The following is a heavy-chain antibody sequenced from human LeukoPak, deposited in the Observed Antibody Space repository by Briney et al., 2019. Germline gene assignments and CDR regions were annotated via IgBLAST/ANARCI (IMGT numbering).Heavy chain of an antibody. Sequence: GGSLRLSCAASGFTFDDYAMHWVRQAPGKGLEWASGISWNSGSIGYADSVKGRFTISRDNAKNSLYLQMNSLRAEDTALYYCAKDIGYYDSSANDYWGQGTLVTVSS. CDR2: ISWNSGSI. J-gene: IGHJ4*02. CDR3: AKDIGYYDSSANDY. D-gene: IGHD3-22*01. V-gene: IGHV3-9*01. CDR1: GFTFDDYA.